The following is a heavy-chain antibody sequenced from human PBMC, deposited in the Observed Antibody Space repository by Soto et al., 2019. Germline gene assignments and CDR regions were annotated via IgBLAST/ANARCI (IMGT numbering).Heavy chain of an antibody. CDR1: GFTFSDFA. D-gene: IGHD4-17*01. CDR2: VSGNGDVT. Sequence: EVQLSGSGGGLAQPGGSLRLSCEGSGFTFSDFAISWVRQAPGKGLEWVSVVSGNGDVTRYADSVKGRFATSRDNSKNTMFLQMNSLTAEDTAIYYCAKDGIQTVTFDYWGRGTLVTVSS. J-gene: IGHJ4*01. CDR3: AKDGIQTVTFDY. V-gene: IGHV3-23*01.